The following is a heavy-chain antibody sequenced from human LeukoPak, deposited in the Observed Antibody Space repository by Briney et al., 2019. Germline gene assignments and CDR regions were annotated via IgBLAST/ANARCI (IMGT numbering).Heavy chain of an antibody. CDR2: IHYSEST. V-gene: IGHV4-59*08. Sequence: SETLSLTCTVSGGSIRSYDWDWIRQPPGKGLEWIGYIHYSESTKYNPSLKSRVTMSMNTSKNQFSLKLSYVTAADTSVYYCTSRSGSFSDALDIWGQGTLVTVSS. CDR3: TSRSGSFSDALDI. J-gene: IGHJ3*02. CDR1: GGSIRSYD. D-gene: IGHD3-10*01.